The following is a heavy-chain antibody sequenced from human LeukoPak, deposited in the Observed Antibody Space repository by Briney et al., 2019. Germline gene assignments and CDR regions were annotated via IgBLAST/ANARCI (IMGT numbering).Heavy chain of an antibody. D-gene: IGHD3-16*01. Sequence: ASVKVSCKASGHSFTTYDMHWVRQAPGQGLEWIGIINPSGGSTSNAQKFQGRVTMTRDTSKSTVYMELSSLRSEDTAVYYCARGGSLTQSYYYYGMDVWGQGTTVTVSS. CDR2: INPSGGST. J-gene: IGHJ6*02. CDR3: ARGGSLTQSYYYYGMDV. CDR1: GHSFTTYD. V-gene: IGHV1-46*01.